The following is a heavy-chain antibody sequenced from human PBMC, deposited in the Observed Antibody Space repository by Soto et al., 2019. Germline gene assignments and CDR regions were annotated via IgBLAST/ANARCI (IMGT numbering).Heavy chain of an antibody. CDR3: AIMSAGGPDLLYYGMDV. CDR2: MNPNSGNT. D-gene: IGHD6-13*01. Sequence: ASVKVSCKASGYTFTSYDINWVRQATGQGLEWMGWMNPNSGNTGYAQKFQGRVTMTRNTSISTAYMELSSLRSEDTALYYCAIMSAGGPDLLYYGMDVWGQGTTVTVSS. J-gene: IGHJ6*02. V-gene: IGHV1-8*01. CDR1: GYTFTSYD.